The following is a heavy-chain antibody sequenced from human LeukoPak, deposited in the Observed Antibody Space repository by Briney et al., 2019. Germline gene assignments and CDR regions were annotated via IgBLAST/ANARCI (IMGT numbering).Heavy chain of an antibody. J-gene: IGHJ4*02. CDR3: ARDLKRTVGATTTSDY. CDR2: INPNSGGT. CDR1: GYTFTGYY. D-gene: IGHD1-26*01. Sequence: GASVKVSCKASGYTFTGYYMHWVRQAPGQGLEWMGWINPNSGGTNYAQKFQGRVSMTTDTSTSTGYMELRSLTSDDTAVYYCARDLKRTVGATTTSDYWGQGTLVTVSS. V-gene: IGHV1-2*02.